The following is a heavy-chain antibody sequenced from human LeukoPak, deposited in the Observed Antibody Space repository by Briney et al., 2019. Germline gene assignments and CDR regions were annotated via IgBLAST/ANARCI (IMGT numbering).Heavy chain of an antibody. CDR3: ARGRGYYYDSSGEVDY. D-gene: IGHD3-22*01. CDR2: ISSSSSSYI. Sequence: GGSLRLSCAASGFTFSSYSMNWVPQAPGKGLEWVSSISSSSSSYIYYADSVKGRFTISRDNAKNSLYLQMNSLRAEDTAVYYCARGRGYYYDSSGEVDYWGQGTLVTVSS. J-gene: IGHJ4*02. V-gene: IGHV3-21*01. CDR1: GFTFSSYS.